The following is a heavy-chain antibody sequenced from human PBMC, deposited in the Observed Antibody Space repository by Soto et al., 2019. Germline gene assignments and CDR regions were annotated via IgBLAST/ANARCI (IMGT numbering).Heavy chain of an antibody. Sequence: GGSLRLSCAASGFTFSGYWMHWVRQAPGKGLVWVSRINSDGSSTSYADSVKGRFTISRDNAKNTLYLQMNSLRAEDTAVYYCAFSRTNQYYYYYYMDVWGKGTTVTVSS. CDR1: GFTFSGYW. V-gene: IGHV3-74*01. J-gene: IGHJ6*03. CDR2: INSDGSST. CDR3: AFSRTNQYYYYYYMDV.